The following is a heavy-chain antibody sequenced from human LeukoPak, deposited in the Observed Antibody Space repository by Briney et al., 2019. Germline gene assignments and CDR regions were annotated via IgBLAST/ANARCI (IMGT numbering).Heavy chain of an antibody. CDR2: ISSSSSYI. J-gene: IGHJ3*02. CDR3: ARVWYQLLYQTTDAFDI. V-gene: IGHV3-21*01. D-gene: IGHD2-2*02. CDR1: GFTFSSYS. Sequence: GGSLRLSCAASGFTFSSYSMNWVRQAPGKGLEWVSSISSSSSYIYYADSVKGRFTISRDNAKNSLYLQMNSLRAEDTAVYYCARVWYQLLYQTTDAFDIWGQGTMVTVSS.